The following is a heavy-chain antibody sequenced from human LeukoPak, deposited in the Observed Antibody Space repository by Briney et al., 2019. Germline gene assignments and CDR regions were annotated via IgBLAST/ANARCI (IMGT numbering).Heavy chain of an antibody. V-gene: IGHV4-59*01. CDR3: ARDRRSGEDSNF. CDR1: GGSIRSYY. J-gene: IGHJ4*02. Sequence: SETLSLTCTVSGGSIRSYYWSWIRQPPGKGLGWIGYIYYSGSTNYNPSLKSRVTISVDTSKNQIYLKLSSVTAADTAVYYCARDRRSGEDSNFWGQGTLVTVSS. D-gene: IGHD2-15*01. CDR2: IYYSGST.